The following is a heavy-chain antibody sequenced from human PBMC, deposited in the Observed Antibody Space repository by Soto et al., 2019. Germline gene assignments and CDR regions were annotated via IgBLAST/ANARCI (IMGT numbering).Heavy chain of an antibody. Sequence: QVQLQESGPGLVKPSGTLSLTCAVSGGSISRSNWWCWVRQPPGMGLEWIGEIYHSVSTNYNPSLMTRVTISVDKSKNQFSLKLSAVTAADTAVYYCARRAKTIQPGDYWGQGTMVTVSS. CDR3: ARRAKTIQPGDY. D-gene: IGHD5-18*01. J-gene: IGHJ4*02. CDR2: IYHSVST. V-gene: IGHV4-4*02. CDR1: GGSISRSNW.